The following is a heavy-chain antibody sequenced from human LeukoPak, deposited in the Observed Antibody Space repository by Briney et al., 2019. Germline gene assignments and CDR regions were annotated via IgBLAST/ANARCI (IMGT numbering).Heavy chain of an antibody. D-gene: IGHD6-13*01. V-gene: IGHV3-15*01. CDR3: AKTAADN. CDR2: IKSKTGGGTT. CDR1: GVTFSNAW. J-gene: IGHJ4*02. Sequence: GGSLRLSCAASGVTFSNAWMSWVRQAPGKGLEWVGRIKSKTGGGTTDYAAPVKGRFTISRNDSKNTLYLQMNSLKTEDTAVYYCAKTAADNWGQGTLVTVSS.